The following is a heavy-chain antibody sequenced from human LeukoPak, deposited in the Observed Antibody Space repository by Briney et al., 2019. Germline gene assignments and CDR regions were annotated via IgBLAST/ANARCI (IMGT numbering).Heavy chain of an antibody. V-gene: IGHV4-59*01. CDR1: GGSISSYY. D-gene: IGHD5-18*01. Sequence: PSETLSLTCTVSGGSISSYYWSWIRQPPGKGLEWIGYIYYSGSTNYNPSLKSRVTISVDTSKNQFSLKLSSVTAADTAVYYCARVQEGAMASPWGQGTLVTVSS. CDR2: IYYSGST. CDR3: ARVQEGAMASP. J-gene: IGHJ5*02.